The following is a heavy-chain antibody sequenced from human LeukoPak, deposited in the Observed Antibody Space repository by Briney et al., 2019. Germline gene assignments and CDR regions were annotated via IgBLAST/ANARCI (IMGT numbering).Heavy chain of an antibody. V-gene: IGHV3-23*01. Sequence: GGSLRLSCAASGFTFSSYAMSWVRQAPGKGLEWVSAISGSGGSTYYADSVKGRFTISRDNSKNTPYLQMNSLRAEDTAVYYCAKGSGLATIAPPHFDYWGQGTLVTVSS. CDR1: GFTFSSYA. CDR3: AKGSGLATIAPPHFDY. J-gene: IGHJ4*02. CDR2: ISGSGGST. D-gene: IGHD5-24*01.